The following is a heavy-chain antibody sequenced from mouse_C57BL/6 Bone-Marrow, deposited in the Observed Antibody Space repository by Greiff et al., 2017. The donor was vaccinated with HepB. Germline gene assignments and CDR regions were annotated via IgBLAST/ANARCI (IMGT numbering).Heavy chain of an antibody. CDR1: GFTFSDYY. D-gene: IGHD2-3*01. J-gene: IGHJ2*01. CDR2: INYDGSST. V-gene: IGHV5-16*01. CDR3: AREYDYFDY. Sequence: EVKVVESEGGLVQPGSSMKLSCTASGFTFSDYYMAWVRQVPEKGLEWVANINYDGSSTYYLDSLKSRFIISRDNAKNILYLQMSSLKSEDTATYYCAREYDYFDYWGQGTTLTVSS.